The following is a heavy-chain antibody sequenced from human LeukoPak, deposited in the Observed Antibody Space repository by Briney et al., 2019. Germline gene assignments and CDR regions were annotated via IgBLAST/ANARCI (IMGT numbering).Heavy chain of an antibody. J-gene: IGHJ6*03. CDR2: IYYSGST. V-gene: IGHV4-38-2*02. CDR1: GYSISRGYY. CDR3: ARVFGERSFYYMDV. D-gene: IGHD3-10*01. Sequence: SETLSLTCTVSGYSISRGYYWGWIRQPPGKGLEWIGSIYYSGSTYYNPSLKSRVTISVDTSKNQFSLKLSSVTAADTAVYYCARVFGERSFYYMDVWGKGTTVTISS.